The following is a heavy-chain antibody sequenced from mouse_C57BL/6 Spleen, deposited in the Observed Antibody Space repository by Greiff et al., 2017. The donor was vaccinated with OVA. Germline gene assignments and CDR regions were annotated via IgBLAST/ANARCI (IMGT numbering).Heavy chain of an antibody. CDR2: INPNNGGT. CDR1: GYTFTDYY. Sequence: EVQLQQSGPELVKPGASVKISCKASGYTFTDYYMNWVKQSHGKSLEWIGDINPNNGGTSYNQKFKGKATLTVDKSSSTAYMELRSLTSEDSAVYYCAPLWEAMDYWGQGTSVTVSS. J-gene: IGHJ4*01. V-gene: IGHV1-26*01. CDR3: APLWEAMDY. D-gene: IGHD1-1*02.